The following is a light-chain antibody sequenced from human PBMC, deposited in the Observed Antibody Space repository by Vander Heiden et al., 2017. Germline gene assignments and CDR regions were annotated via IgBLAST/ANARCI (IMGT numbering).Light chain of an antibody. Sequence: DIQMTQSPSSLSASVGDRVTITCQASQDISNYLNWYQQKPGKAPKLLIYDASNLETGVPSRFSGSGSGTDFTFTISSLQPEDIATYYCQQDDNLPFVFGHGTKVDIK. CDR3: QQDDNLPFV. J-gene: IGKJ3*01. CDR2: DAS. V-gene: IGKV1-33*01. CDR1: QDISNY.